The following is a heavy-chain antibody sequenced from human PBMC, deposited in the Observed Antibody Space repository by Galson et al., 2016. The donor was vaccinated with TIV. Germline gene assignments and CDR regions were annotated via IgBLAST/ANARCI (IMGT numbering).Heavy chain of an antibody. CDR1: GYTFINND. CDR3: ARTESCGGDCYVFDY. Sequence: SVKVSCKASGYTFINNDIHWVRQAPGQGLEWMGIINPSGGDATYAHKFQGRVTMTRDTSTSTISMDLSSLTSEDTAVYYCARTESCGGDCYVFDYWGQGTLVTVSS. J-gene: IGHJ4*02. CDR2: INPSGGDA. V-gene: IGHV1-46*01. D-gene: IGHD2-21*02.